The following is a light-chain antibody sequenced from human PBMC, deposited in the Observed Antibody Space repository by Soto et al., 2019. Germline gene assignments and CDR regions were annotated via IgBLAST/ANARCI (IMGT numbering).Light chain of an antibody. V-gene: IGLV2-14*01. CDR3: SSYTSSSKV. CDR1: SSDVGGYNY. Sequence: QSVLTQPASVSGSPGQSITISSTGTSSDVGGYNYVSWYQQHPGKAPKLMIYDVSNRPSGVSNRFSGSKSGNTASLTISGLQAEDEADYYCSSYTSSSKVFGGGTQLTV. CDR2: DVS. J-gene: IGLJ2*01.